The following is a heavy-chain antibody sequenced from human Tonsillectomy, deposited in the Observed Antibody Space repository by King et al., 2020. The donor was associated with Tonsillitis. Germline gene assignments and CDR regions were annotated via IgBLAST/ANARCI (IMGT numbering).Heavy chain of an antibody. CDR2: VSYDGGDK. CDR3: AREGGPVVSSSSMALLS. V-gene: IGHV3-30*04. CDR1: GFAFSSYA. J-gene: IGHJ5*02. D-gene: IGHD2-15*01. Sequence: VQLVESGGGVVQPGRSLRLSCAASGFAFSSYAMHWVRQAPGKGLEWVAVVSYDGGDKSYADSVKGRFTISRDNSDNTLYLQMNSLSAEDTALYYCAREGGPVVSSSSMALLSWAQGPLAPVPS.